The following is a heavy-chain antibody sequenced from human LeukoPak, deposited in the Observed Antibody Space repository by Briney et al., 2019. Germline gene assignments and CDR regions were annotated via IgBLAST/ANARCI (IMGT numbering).Heavy chain of an antibody. CDR3: CSSVEDSWFDP. CDR1: GFTFSSYA. V-gene: IGHV3-30*04. Sequence: GRSLRLSCAASGFTFSSYAMHWVRQAPGKGLEWVAVISYDGSNKYYADSVKGRFTISRDNSKNTLYLQMNSLRAEDTAVYYCCSSVEDSWFDPWGQGTLVTVSS. J-gene: IGHJ5*02. CDR2: ISYDGSNK. D-gene: IGHD2-2*01.